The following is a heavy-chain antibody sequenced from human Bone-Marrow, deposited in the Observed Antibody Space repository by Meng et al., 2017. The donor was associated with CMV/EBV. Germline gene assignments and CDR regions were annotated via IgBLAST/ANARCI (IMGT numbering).Heavy chain of an antibody. CDR2: MNPNSGNT. CDR3: ARCGPDIVVVPAARGNFDY. J-gene: IGHJ4*02. V-gene: IGHV1-8*01. D-gene: IGHD2-2*01. CDR1: GYTFSSYD. Sequence: ASVKVSCKASGYTFSSYDINWVRQATGQGLEWMGWMNPNSGNTGYAQKFQGRVTLTRNTSISTAYMELSDLRSEDTAVYYCARCGPDIVVVPAARGNFDYWGQGTLVTVSS.